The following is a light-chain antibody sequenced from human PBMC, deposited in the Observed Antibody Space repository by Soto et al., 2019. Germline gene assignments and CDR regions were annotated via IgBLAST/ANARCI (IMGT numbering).Light chain of an antibody. J-gene: IGKJ5*01. CDR3: QQYNNWPRGIT. Sequence: EIVMTQSPATLSVSPGERATLSCRASESVRSNLAWYQQKPGQAPRLLIYGASTRATGIPARFSGSGSGTEFTLTISSLQSEDFAVYYCQQYNNWPRGITFGQGTRLEI. V-gene: IGKV3-15*01. CDR2: GAS. CDR1: ESVRSN.